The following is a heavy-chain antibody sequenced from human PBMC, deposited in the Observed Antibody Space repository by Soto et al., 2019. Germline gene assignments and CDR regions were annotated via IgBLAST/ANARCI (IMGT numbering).Heavy chain of an antibody. D-gene: IGHD6-6*01. V-gene: IGHV1-18*01. Sequence: QVQLVQSGAXVKKTGASVKVSCKTSGYTFTRFGISWVRQAPGQGLEWMGWISGYNGNTIAAQKVHDRVTMNRDTSTNTFYMERRSLKSDDTAVYFCARDFEAGGQIVGGSDYWGQGTLVTVSS. CDR1: GYTFTRFG. CDR3: ARDFEAGGQIVGGSDY. CDR2: ISGYNGNT. J-gene: IGHJ4*02.